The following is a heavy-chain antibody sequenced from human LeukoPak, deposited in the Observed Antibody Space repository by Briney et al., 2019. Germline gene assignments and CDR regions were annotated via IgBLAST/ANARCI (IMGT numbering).Heavy chain of an antibody. V-gene: IGHV3-23*01. J-gene: IGHJ4*02. CDR3: AKAKSQYPNYDFWSGYILNYFDY. CDR2: ISGSGGST. CDR1: GFTFSSYA. D-gene: IGHD3-3*01. Sequence: PGGSLRLSCAASGFTFSSYAMSWVRQAPGKGLEWVSAISGSGGSTYYADSVKGRFTISRDNSKNTLYLQMNSLRAEDTAVYYCAKAKSQYPNYDFWSGYILNYFDYWGQGTLVTVSS.